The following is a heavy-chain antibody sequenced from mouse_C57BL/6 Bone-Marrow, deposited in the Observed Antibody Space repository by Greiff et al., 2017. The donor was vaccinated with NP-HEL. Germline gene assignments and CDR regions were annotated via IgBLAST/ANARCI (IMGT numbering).Heavy chain of an antibody. CDR1: GFTFSDYG. CDR2: ISSGSSTI. D-gene: IGHD2-3*01. J-gene: IGHJ3*01. V-gene: IGHV5-17*01. Sequence: EVQGVESGGGLVKPGGSLKLSCAASGFTFSDYGMHWVRQAPEKGLEWVAYISSGSSTIYYADTVKGRFTISRDNAKNTLFLQMTSLRSEDTAMYYCARAHGYYSAWFAYWGQGTLVTVSA. CDR3: ARAHGYYSAWFAY.